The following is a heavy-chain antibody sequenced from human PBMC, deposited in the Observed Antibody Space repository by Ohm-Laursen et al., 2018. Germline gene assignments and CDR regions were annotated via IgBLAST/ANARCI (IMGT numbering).Heavy chain of an antibody. CDR1: GFTFSSYG. J-gene: IGHJ4*02. V-gene: IGHV3-33*06. Sequence: SLRLSCTASGFTFSSYGMHWVRQAPGKGLEWVAVIWYDGSNKYYADSVKGRFTISRDNSKNTLYLQMNSLRAEDTAVYYCAKACGGSGLDYWGQGTLVTVSS. CDR3: AKACGGSGLDY. D-gene: IGHD1-26*01. CDR2: IWYDGSNK.